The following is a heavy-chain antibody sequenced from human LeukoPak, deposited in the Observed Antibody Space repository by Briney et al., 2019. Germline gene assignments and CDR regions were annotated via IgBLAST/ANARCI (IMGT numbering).Heavy chain of an antibody. CDR1: GFTVSTNY. CDR2: LYSGSDT. Sequence: GGSLRLSCAASGFTVSTNYMNWVRKAPGKGLEWVSILYSGSDTYYAASVKGRFTISRDSSKNILSLQMNNLRAEDTAVYYCARVGDHFHWYLDLWGRGTLVTVSS. D-gene: IGHD3-10*01. V-gene: IGHV3-53*01. CDR3: ARVGDHFHWYLDL. J-gene: IGHJ2*01.